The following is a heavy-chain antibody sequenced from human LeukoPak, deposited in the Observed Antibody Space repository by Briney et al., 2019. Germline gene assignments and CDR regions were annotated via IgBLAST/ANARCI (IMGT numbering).Heavy chain of an antibody. CDR2: MKPDESLK. CDR1: GFTLSSYW. D-gene: IGHD6-19*01. J-gene: IGHJ4*02. Sequence: GGALRLSGAVSGFTLSSYWMSWVRQAPGKGPDWVANMKPDESLKYYLDSVKGRFTIFRDNSKNSLYLQLTSLRAEDTAVYYCARDPPHSSDWHEGDYWGQGTLVTVSS. V-gene: IGHV3-7*01. CDR3: ARDPPHSSDWHEGDY.